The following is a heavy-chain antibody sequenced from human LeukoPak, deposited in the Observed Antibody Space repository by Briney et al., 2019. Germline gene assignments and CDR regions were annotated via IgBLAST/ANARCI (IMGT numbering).Heavy chain of an antibody. V-gene: IGHV4-38-2*02. J-gene: IGHJ3*02. CDR3: ARGPYSYDSSGAFDI. Sequence: SETLSLTCTVSGFPISRGYYWGWIRQPPGKGLEWIGRISSSGSTNYNPSLKSRVTISVDTSKNQFSLKLSSVTAADTAVYFCARGPYSYDSSGAFDIWGQGTMVTVSS. CDR2: ISSSGST. CDR1: GFPISRGYY. D-gene: IGHD3-22*01.